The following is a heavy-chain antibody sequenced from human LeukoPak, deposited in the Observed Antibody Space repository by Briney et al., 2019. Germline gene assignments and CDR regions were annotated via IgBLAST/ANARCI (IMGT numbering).Heavy chain of an antibody. J-gene: IGHJ4*02. V-gene: IGHV3-23*01. CDR2: ISGSGGSS. Sequence: GGSLRLSCAASGFTFTNYAMNWVRQAPGKGLEWVSGISGSGGSSYHADSVKGRFTISRDNSKNTLYLQMNSLRAEDTAVYYCARGGYYYDSSVPDFDYWGQGTLVTVSS. CDR1: GFTFTNYA. CDR3: ARGGYYYDSSVPDFDY. D-gene: IGHD3-22*01.